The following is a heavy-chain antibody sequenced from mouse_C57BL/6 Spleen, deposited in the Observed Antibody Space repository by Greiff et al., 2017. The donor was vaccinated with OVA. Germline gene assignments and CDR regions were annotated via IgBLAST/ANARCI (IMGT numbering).Heavy chain of an antibody. V-gene: IGHV1-76*01. D-gene: IGHD1-1*02. CDR1: GYTFTDYY. J-gene: IGHJ4*01. CDR3: ARGGPMDY. CDR2: IYPGSGNT. Sequence: VQLQQSGAELVRPGASVKLSCKASGYTFTDYYINWVKQRPGQGLEWIARIYPGSGNTYYNEKFKGKATLTAEKSSSTAYMQLSSLTSEDSAVYCCARGGPMDYWGQGTSVTVSS.